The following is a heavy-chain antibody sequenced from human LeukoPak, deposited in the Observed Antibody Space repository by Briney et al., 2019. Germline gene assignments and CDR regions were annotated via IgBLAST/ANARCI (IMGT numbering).Heavy chain of an antibody. CDR2: INSDGGST. CDR3: VRDGFADDFWSGYHTGY. V-gene: IGHV3-74*01. Sequence: TGGSLRLSCAASGFTFSSYTMNWVRQAPGKGLVWVSRINSDGGSTSYADSVKGRFTISRDNAKNTLYLQMNSLRAEDTAVYYCVRDGFADDFWSGYHTGYWGQGTLVTVSS. CDR1: GFTFSSYT. D-gene: IGHD3-3*01. J-gene: IGHJ4*02.